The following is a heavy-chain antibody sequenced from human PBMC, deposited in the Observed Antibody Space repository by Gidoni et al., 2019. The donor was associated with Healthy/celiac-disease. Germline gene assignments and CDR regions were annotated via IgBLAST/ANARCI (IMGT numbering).Heavy chain of an antibody. J-gene: IGHJ4*02. CDR1: GYPFTGYY. V-gene: IGHV1-2*02. CDR3: ARDRSGSYYFIGAGGFDY. D-gene: IGHD1-26*01. CDR2: INPNSGGT. Sequence: QVQLVQSGAEVKKPGASVKVSCKASGYPFTGYYMHWVRQAPGQGLEWMGWINPNSGGTNYAQKFQGRVTMTRDTSISTAYMELSRLRSDDTAVYYCARDRSGSYYFIGAGGFDYWGQGTLVTVSS.